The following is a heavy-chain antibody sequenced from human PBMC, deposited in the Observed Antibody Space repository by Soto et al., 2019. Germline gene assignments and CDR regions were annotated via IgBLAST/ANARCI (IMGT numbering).Heavy chain of an antibody. CDR3: ARDWPRSGYDYYGMDV. CDR1: GYTFTSYA. D-gene: IGHD6-19*01. V-gene: IGHV1-3*01. Sequence: QVPLVQSGAEVKKPGASVKVSCKASGYTFTSYAMHWVRQAPGQRLEWMGWINAGNGNTKYSLKFQGRVTITRDTSASTAYMELSSLRSEDTAVYYCARDWPRSGYDYYGMDVWGQGTTVTVSS. CDR2: INAGNGNT. J-gene: IGHJ6*02.